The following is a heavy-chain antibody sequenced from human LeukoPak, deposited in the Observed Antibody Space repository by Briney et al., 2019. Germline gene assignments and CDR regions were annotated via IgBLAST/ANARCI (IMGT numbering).Heavy chain of an antibody. J-gene: IGHJ4*02. V-gene: IGHV3-66*01. Sequence: GGSLRLSCAASGFTVSNNYMSWVRQAPGKGLEWVSVIYSGGTTYYADSVKGRFTISRDNSKNTVYLQMSSLRAEDTAVYYCVKDSLGYSYGYYFDYWGQGTLVTVSS. CDR1: GFTVSNNY. CDR3: VKDSLGYSYGYYFDY. CDR2: IYSGGTT. D-gene: IGHD5-18*01.